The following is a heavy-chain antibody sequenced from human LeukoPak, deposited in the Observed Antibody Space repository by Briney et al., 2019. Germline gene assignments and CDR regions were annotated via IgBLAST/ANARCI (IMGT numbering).Heavy chain of an antibody. CDR2: ISYDGTLG. Sequence: PGGSLRLSCAASGLTFSSYGMHWVRQAPGKGLEWVAVISYDGTLGKYADSVKGRFTISRDNSKNTLYLQMNSLTAEDTALYYCAKGGCSSTTCYLANPWGQGTLVTVSS. V-gene: IGHV3-30*18. J-gene: IGHJ5*02. D-gene: IGHD2-2*01. CDR1: GLTFSSYG. CDR3: AKGGCSSTTCYLANP.